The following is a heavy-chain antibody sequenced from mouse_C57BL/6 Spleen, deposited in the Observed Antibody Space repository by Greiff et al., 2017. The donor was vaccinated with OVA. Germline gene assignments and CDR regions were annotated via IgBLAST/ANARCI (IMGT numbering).Heavy chain of an antibody. J-gene: IGHJ3*01. CDR1: GFNIKDYY. CDR3: ASPPLYDGSFAY. CDR2: IDPEDGET. Sequence: EVMLVESGAELVKPGASVKLSCTASGFNIKDYYMHWVKQRTEQGLEWIGRIDPEDGETKYAPKFQGKATITADISSNTAYLQLSSLTSEDTAVYYCASPPLYDGSFAYWGQGTLVTVSA. V-gene: IGHV14-2*01. D-gene: IGHD2-3*01.